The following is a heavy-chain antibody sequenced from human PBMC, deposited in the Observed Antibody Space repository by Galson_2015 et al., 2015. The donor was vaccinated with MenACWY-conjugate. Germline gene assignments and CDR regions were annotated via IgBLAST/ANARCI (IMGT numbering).Heavy chain of an antibody. CDR3: ARDYDYGDYVFDY. J-gene: IGHJ4*02. CDR2: IIPIFGTA. D-gene: IGHD4-17*01. V-gene: IGHV1-69*13. CDR1: GGTFSSYA. Sequence: SVKVSCKASGGTFSSYAINWVRQAPGQGLEWMGGIIPIFGTANYAQKFQGRVTITADESTSTAYMELSSLRSEDTAVYYCARDYDYGDYVFDYWGQGTLVTVSS.